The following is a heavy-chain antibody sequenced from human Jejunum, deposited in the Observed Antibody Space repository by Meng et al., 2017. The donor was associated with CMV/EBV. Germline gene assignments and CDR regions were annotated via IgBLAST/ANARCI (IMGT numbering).Heavy chain of an antibody. CDR3: ANARQRTYYYYGMDV. J-gene: IGHJ6*02. CDR1: FNFTDYA. D-gene: IGHD3-10*01. V-gene: IGHV3-23*01. CDR2: ISGSGSGT. Sequence: FNFTDYAMSGVRKGPGKGLEWVSAISGSGSGTYYLDSVKGRFTISRDNSKNTLYLQMSSLRAEDAAIYYCANARQRTYYYYGMDVWGQGTTVTVSS.